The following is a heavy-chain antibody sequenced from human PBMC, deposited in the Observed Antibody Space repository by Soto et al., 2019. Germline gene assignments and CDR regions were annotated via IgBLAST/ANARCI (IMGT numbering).Heavy chain of an antibody. Sequence: QVQLQESGPGLVKPSQTLSLTCTVSGGSISSGGYYWSWIRQHPGKGLEWIGYIYYSGSTYYNPSLKSRVTITVDTSKNQFALKMSSVSAADTGVYYCAIGSYYDSSGYYGPWGQGTLFTVSS. D-gene: IGHD3-22*01. V-gene: IGHV4-31*03. J-gene: IGHJ5*02. CDR1: GGSISSGGYY. CDR3: AIGSYYDSSGYYGP. CDR2: IYYSGST.